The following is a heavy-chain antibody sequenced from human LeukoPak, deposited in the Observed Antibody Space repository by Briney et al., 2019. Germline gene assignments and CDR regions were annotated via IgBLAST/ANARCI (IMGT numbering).Heavy chain of an antibody. V-gene: IGHV1-18*01. D-gene: IGHD6-19*01. CDR1: GYTLTTYA. J-gene: IGHJ4*02. CDR2: ISAYNGNT. CDR3: ARASSAVAAAGTNFDY. Sequence: ASVKVSCKASGYTLTTYAFSWVRQAPGQGLEWMGWISAYNGNTNYAQKLQGRVTMTTDTSTSTAYMELRSLRSDDTAVYYCARASSAVAAAGTNFDYWGPGTLVTVSS.